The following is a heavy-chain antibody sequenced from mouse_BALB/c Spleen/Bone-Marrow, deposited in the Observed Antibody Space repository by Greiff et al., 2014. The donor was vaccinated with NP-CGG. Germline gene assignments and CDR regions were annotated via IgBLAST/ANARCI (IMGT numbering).Heavy chain of an antibody. CDR3: AIYYYGSSGFAY. CDR2: IDPANGNT. Sequence: VQLKGSGAELVKPGGSVKLFCTASGFNIKDTYMHWGKKRPEKGLGGIGRIDPANGNTKYDPKFQGKATITADTSSNTAYLQLSSLTSEDTAVYYCAIYYYGSSGFAYWGQGTLVTVSA. J-gene: IGHJ3*01. D-gene: IGHD1-1*01. CDR1: GFNIKDTY. V-gene: IGHV14-3*02.